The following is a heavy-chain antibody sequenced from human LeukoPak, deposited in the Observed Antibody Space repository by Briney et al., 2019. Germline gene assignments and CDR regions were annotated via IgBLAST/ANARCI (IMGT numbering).Heavy chain of an antibody. CDR3: ARGTIYPGSWDNWFAP. CDR1: GDTFSDYG. CDR2: IIPSLDIA. J-gene: IGHJ5*02. V-gene: IGHV1-69*04. Sequence: SVKVSCKASGDTFSDYGISWIRQAPGQGLEWMGRIIPSLDIANHAQKFQGRVTITADKSTTTAYMELSSLRSEDTAVYYCARGTIYPGSWDNWFAPGGQGTLVTVPS. D-gene: IGHD4/OR15-4a*01.